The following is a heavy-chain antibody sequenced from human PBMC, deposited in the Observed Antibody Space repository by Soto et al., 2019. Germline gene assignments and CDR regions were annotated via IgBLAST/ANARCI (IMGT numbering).Heavy chain of an antibody. CDR2: ISGSGGST. J-gene: IGHJ6*02. CDR3: ANFFAAAGTIKGYYGMDV. D-gene: IGHD6-13*01. CDR1: GFTFSSYA. Sequence: GGSLRLSCAASGFTFSSYAMSWVRQAPGKGLEWVSAISGSGGSTYYADSVKGRFTISRDNSKNTLYLQMNSLRAEDTAVYYCANFFAAAGTIKGYYGMDVWGQGTTVTVSS. V-gene: IGHV3-23*01.